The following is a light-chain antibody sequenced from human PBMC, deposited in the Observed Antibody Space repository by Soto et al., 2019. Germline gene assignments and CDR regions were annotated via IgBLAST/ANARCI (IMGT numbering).Light chain of an antibody. CDR2: SNN. J-gene: IGLJ2*01. Sequence: QSVLTQPPSASGTPGQRVTISCSGSSSNIGSNTVNWYQQLPGTAAKLLIYSNNQRPSGVPDRFSGSKSGTSASLAISGLQSEDEAYYYCATWDDSLSGPVFGGGTKVTVL. CDR1: SSNIGSNT. CDR3: ATWDDSLSGPV. V-gene: IGLV1-44*01.